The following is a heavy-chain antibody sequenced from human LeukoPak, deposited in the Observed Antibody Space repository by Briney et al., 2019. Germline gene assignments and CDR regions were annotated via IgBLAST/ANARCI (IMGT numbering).Heavy chain of an antibody. CDR2: IYNSGST. CDR1: GGSISSISYY. CDR3: ARHSADIVVVPSGSVVY. V-gene: IGHV4-39*01. Sequence: SETLSLTCTVSGGSISSISYYWGWIRQPPGKGLEWIGSIYNSGSTYYNPSLKSRVTISVDTSKNQFSLKLSSLTAADTAVYYCARHSADIVVVPSGSVVYWGQGTLVTVSS. J-gene: IGHJ4*02. D-gene: IGHD2-2*01.